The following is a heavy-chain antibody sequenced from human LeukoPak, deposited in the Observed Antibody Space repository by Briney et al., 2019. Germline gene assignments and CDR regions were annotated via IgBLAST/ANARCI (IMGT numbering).Heavy chain of an antibody. D-gene: IGHD3-22*01. J-gene: IGHJ4*02. Sequence: SETLSLTCAVYGGSFSGYYWSWIRQPPGKGLEWIGEINHSGSTNYNPSLKSRVTISVDTSKNQFSLKLSSMTAADTAVYYCARVNYYDSSGYDYWGQGTLVTVSS. CDR1: GGSFSGYY. CDR2: INHSGST. V-gene: IGHV4-34*01. CDR3: ARVNYYDSSGYDY.